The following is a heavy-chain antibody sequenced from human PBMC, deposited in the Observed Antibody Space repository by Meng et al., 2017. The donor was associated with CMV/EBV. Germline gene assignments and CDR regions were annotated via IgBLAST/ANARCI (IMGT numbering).Heavy chain of an antibody. D-gene: IGHD3-22*01. CDR2: INSDGSST. CDR3: ARGGYYYDSSGYLKG. Sequence: GESLKISCAASGFTFSSYWMHWVRQAPGKGLVWVSRINSDGSSTSYADSVKGRFTISRDNAKNTLYPQMNSLRAEDTAVYYCARGGYYYDSSGYLKGWGQGTLVTVSS. J-gene: IGHJ4*02. CDR1: GFTFSSYW. V-gene: IGHV3-74*01.